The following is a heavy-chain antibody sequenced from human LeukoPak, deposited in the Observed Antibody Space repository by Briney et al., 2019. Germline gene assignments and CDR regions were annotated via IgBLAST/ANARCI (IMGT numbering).Heavy chain of an antibody. J-gene: IGHJ4*02. V-gene: IGHV4-61*02. CDR3: ARDTLSAAAGIFEVIPFDY. D-gene: IGHD6-13*01. CDR1: GGSISSSSYY. Sequence: SETLSLTCTVSGGSISSSSYYWSWIRQPAGKGLEWIGRIYTSGRTNYNPSLKSRVTISVDTSKNQFSLKLSSVTAADTAVYYCARDTLSAAAGIFEVIPFDYWGQGTLVTVSS. CDR2: IYTSGRT.